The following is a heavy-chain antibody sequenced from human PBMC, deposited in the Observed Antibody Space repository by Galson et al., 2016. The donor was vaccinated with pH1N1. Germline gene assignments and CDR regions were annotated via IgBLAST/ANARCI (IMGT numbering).Heavy chain of an antibody. Sequence: ALVKPTQTLTLTCTFSGFSLSTSGMCVSWIRQPPGKALEWLALIDWDDDKYYSTSLKTRLTISKDTSKNQVVLTMTNMDPVDTATYYCARLDYGDYSGYFEYWGQGTLDTVSS. D-gene: IGHD4-17*01. J-gene: IGHJ4*02. CDR2: IDWDDDK. CDR3: ARLDYGDYSGYFEY. V-gene: IGHV2-70*01. CDR1: GFSLSTSGMC.